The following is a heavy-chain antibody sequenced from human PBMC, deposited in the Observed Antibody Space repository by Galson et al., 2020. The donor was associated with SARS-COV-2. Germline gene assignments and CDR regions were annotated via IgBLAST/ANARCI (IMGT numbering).Heavy chain of an antibody. CDR2: ISYDGSNK. D-gene: IGHD1-26*01. CDR1: GFTFSSYA. V-gene: IGHV3-30*04. Sequence: GGSLRLSCAASGFTFSSYAMHWVRQAPGKGLEWVAVISYDGSNKYYADSVKGRFTISRDNSKNTLYLQMNSLRAEDTAVYYCARSNGGSYFSWFDPWGQGTLVTVSS. CDR3: ARSNGGSYFSWFDP. J-gene: IGHJ5*02.